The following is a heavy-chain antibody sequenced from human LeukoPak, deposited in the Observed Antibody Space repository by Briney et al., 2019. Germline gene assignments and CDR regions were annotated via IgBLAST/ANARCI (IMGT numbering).Heavy chain of an antibody. V-gene: IGHV4-39*07. D-gene: IGHD6-19*01. J-gene: IGHJ4*02. CDR3: ASRIALTGTDF. Sequence: PSETLSLTCTVSGGSISSGSYYWSWIRQPPGKGLEWIGEINHSGGTNYNPSLKSRVTISVDTSKNQFSLKLSALTAADTAVYYCASRIALTGTDFWSQGALVTVSS. CDR1: GGSISSGSYY. CDR2: INHSGGT.